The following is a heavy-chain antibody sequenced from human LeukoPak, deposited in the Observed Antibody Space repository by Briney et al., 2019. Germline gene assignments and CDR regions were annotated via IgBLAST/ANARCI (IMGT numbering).Heavy chain of an antibody. CDR2: ISSSSSTI. CDR3: ITSRYHSSGGYYFDY. CDR1: GFTFSSYS. Sequence: GGSLRLSCAASGFTFSSYSMNWVRQAPGKGLEWVSYISSSSSTIYYADSVKGRFTISRDNSKNTLSLQMNSLKTEDTAVYYCITSRYHSSGGYYFDYWGQGTLVTVSS. D-gene: IGHD3-10*01. V-gene: IGHV3-48*01. J-gene: IGHJ4*02.